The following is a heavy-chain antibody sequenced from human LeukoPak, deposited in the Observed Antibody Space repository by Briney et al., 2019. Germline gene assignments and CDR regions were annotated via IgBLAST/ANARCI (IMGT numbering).Heavy chain of an antibody. Sequence: SETLSLTCAVSGGSISSGGYSWSWIRQPPGKGLEWIGYIYHSGSTYYNPPLKSRVTISVDRSKNQFSLKLSSVTAADTAVYYCARERTSPYGGNLYYFDYWGQGTLVTVSS. CDR3: ARERTSPYGGNLYYFDY. J-gene: IGHJ4*02. CDR1: GGSISSGGYS. D-gene: IGHD4-23*01. V-gene: IGHV4-30-2*01. CDR2: IYHSGST.